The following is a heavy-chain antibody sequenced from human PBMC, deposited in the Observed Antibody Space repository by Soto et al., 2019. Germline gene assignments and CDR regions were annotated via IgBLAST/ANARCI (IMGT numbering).Heavy chain of an antibody. CDR2: ISSSGSAI. Sequence: VGSLRLSCAASGFTFSDYYMSWIRQAPGKGLEWVSYISSSGSAIYYADSVKGRFTISRDNAKNSLYLQMNSLRAEDTAVYYCARDLIGTDYNYGMDVWGQGTTVTVSS. CDR1: GFTFSDYY. CDR3: ARDLIGTDYNYGMDV. D-gene: IGHD3-16*01. V-gene: IGHV3-11*01. J-gene: IGHJ6*02.